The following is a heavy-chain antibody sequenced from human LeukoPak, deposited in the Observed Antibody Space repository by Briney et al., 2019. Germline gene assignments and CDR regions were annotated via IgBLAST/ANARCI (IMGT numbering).Heavy chain of an antibody. V-gene: IGHV3-74*01. CDR3: ARAGDGNSVGYFDY. Sequence: PGGSLRLSCAASGFRFSGYWMHWVRQAPGKGLVWVSLINTDGGRTAYADSVKGRFTISRDNSKNTLYLQMNNLRAEDTAVYYCARAGDGNSVGYFDYWGQGTLVTVSS. D-gene: IGHD5-24*01. CDR2: INTDGGRT. CDR1: GFRFSGYW. J-gene: IGHJ4*02.